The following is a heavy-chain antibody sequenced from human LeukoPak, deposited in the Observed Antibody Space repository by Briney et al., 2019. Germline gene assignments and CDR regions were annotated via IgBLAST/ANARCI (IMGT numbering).Heavy chain of an antibody. V-gene: IGHV3-23*05. D-gene: IGHD3-16*01. CDR3: AKLPAAGGDYVYMEY. J-gene: IGHJ4*01. CDR2: ISRSGNYT. CDR1: GFTFNNYA. Sequence: GGSLRLSCAASGFTFNNYAMTWVRQAPGKGLEWVSAISRSGNYTYYTDSVRGRFTVSRDNSKNTLYLQMNSLRAEDTAVYYCAKLPAAGGDYVYMEYWGPGTLVTVSS.